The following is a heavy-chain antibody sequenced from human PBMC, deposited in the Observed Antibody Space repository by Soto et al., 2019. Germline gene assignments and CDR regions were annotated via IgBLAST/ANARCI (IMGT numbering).Heavy chain of an antibody. CDR1: TYIFANYW. V-gene: IGHV5-51*01. Sequence: GESLKISCSVSTYIFANYWIGWVRPMPGKGLEWMGIIYGVDSDTKYSPSFRGQVTISADKSIFTAYLQWRSLKASDTAIYYCASLSRLGPQSAFDYWGRGTLVTVSS. CDR2: IYGVDSDT. D-gene: IGHD1-26*01. J-gene: IGHJ4*02. CDR3: ASLSRLGPQSAFDY.